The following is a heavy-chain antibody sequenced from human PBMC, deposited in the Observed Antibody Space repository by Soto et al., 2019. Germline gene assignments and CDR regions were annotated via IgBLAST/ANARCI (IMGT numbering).Heavy chain of an antibody. CDR3: AKSRVFIGAIVTLLDS. Sequence: EVQLLESGGGLVQPGGSLTLSCATSGFTFSSYAMVWVRQAAEKGLEWVASISNNGDTAYYADSVKGRFTISRGKSENQLYLQMNGLRADDTDLYFCAKSRVFIGAIVTLLDSWGQGTQVTVSS. J-gene: IGHJ4*02. V-gene: IGHV3-23*01. D-gene: IGHD3-16*02. CDR2: ISNNGDTA. CDR1: GFTFSSYA.